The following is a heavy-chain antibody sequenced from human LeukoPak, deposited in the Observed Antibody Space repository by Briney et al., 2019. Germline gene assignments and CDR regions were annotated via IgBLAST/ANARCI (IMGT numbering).Heavy chain of an antibody. CDR2: IISSGNTI. CDR3: ARDIGRSSWGVYDP. Sequence: GGSLRLSCAASGFTFSSYEMNWVRQAPGKGLEWVSYIISSGNTIYYADSVKGRFTISRDKAKNLLYQQMTSLRAENRAVYYCARDIGRSSWGVYDPWGQGTLVTVSS. CDR1: GFTFSSYE. V-gene: IGHV3-48*03. D-gene: IGHD6-13*01. J-gene: IGHJ5*02.